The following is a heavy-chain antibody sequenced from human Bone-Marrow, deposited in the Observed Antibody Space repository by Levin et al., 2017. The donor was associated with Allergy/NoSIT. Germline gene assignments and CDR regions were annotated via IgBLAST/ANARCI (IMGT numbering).Heavy chain of an antibody. CDR2: INPLNGGI. CDR1: GYSFTDFY. CDR3: ARSLVGATFDF. V-gene: IGHV1-2*02. D-gene: IGHD1-26*01. J-gene: IGHJ4*01. Sequence: ASVKVSCKASGYSFTDFYIHWVRQAPGLGLEWMGLINPLNGGIKYAPKFQGRVTMTRDTPMTTAYMELNNLRSADTAVDYFARSLVGATFDFWGQGTLVTVSS.